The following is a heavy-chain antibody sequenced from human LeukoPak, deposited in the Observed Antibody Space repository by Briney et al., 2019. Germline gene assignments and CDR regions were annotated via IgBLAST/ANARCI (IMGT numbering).Heavy chain of an antibody. Sequence: ASVKVSCKASGYTFTSYGISWVRQTPGQGLEWMGWISAYNGNTNYAQKLQGRATMTTDTSTSTAYMELRSLRSDDTAVYYCARGRDIVLMPMSWPRGYFDYWGQGTLVTVSS. V-gene: IGHV1-18*01. CDR2: ISAYNGNT. J-gene: IGHJ4*02. CDR1: GYTFTSYG. D-gene: IGHD2-8*01. CDR3: ARGRDIVLMPMSWPRGYFDY.